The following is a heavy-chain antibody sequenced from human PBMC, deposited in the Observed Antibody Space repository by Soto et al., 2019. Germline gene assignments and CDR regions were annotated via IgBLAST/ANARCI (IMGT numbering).Heavy chain of an antibody. D-gene: IGHD3-9*01. CDR1: GYTFTSYD. V-gene: IGHV1-8*01. CDR2: MNPNSGNT. CDR3: ARGRVLRYFDWSRSRYYYGMDV. J-gene: IGHJ6*02. Sequence: QVQLVQSGAEVKKPGASVKVSCKASGYTFTSYDINWVRQATGQGLEWMGWMNPNSGNTGYAQKFQGRVTMTRNTSISTAYMELSSLRSEGTAVYYCARGRVLRYFDWSRSRYYYGMDVWGQGTTVTVSS.